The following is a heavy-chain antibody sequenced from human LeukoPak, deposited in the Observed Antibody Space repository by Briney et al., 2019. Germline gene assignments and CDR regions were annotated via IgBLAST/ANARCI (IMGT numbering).Heavy chain of an antibody. CDR2: ISGSGGST. CDR1: GFTFSSYA. V-gene: IGHV3-23*01. CDR3: ATPRRVVVAATPGCLDY. Sequence: PGGSLRLSCAASGFTFSSYAMSWVRQAPGKGLEWVSAISGSGGSTYYADSVKGRFTISRDNSKNTLYLQMNSLRAEDTAVYYCATPRRVVVAATPGCLDYWGQGTLVTVCS. J-gene: IGHJ4*02. D-gene: IGHD2-15*01.